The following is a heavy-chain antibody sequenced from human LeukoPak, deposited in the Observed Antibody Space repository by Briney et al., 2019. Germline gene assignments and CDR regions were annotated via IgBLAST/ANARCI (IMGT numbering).Heavy chain of an antibody. CDR3: ARVISWRGYYYMDV. J-gene: IGHJ6*03. CDR1: GFTFSSYA. Sequence: PGRSLRPSCAASGFTFSSYAMHWVRQAPGTGLQWVAFMSYDGSNEYYADSVKGRFTISRDNSKNTLYLQMNSLSAEDTAVYYCARVISWRGYYYMDVWGKGTTVTVSS. D-gene: IGHD1-26*01. V-gene: IGHV3-30*04. CDR2: MSYDGSNE.